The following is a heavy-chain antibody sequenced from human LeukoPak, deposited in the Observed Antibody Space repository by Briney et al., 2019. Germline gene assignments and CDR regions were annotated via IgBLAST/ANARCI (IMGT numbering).Heavy chain of an antibody. CDR3: AKSWLRLGGDY. CDR1: GFTFEDYP. V-gene: IGHV3-9*01. CDR2: ITWNSGMM. Sequence: PGRSLRLSCTASGFTFEDYPMHWVRQVPGKGLEWVSGITWNSGMMDYADSVEGRFTISRDNSKNMLYLQMNSLRTEDTAVYYCAKSWLRLGGDYWGQGTLVTVSS. J-gene: IGHJ4*02. D-gene: IGHD5-12*01.